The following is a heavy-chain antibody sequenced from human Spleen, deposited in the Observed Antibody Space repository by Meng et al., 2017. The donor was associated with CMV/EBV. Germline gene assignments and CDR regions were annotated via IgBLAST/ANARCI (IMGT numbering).Heavy chain of an antibody. V-gene: IGHV4-39*07. CDR1: GGSISSSNYY. D-gene: IGHD4-17*01. CDR3: ATGTTGFISY. J-gene: IGHJ4*02. Sequence: QLQLQESGPGLVKPSETLSLTWTVSGGSISSSNYYWGWIRQPPGKGLEWIGSIYYSGSTYYSPSLKSRVTISVDTSKNQFSLKLSSVTAADTAVYYCATGTTGFISYWGQGTLVTVSS. CDR2: IYYSGST.